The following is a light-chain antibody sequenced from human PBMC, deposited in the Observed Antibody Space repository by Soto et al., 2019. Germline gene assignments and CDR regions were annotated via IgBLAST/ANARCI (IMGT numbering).Light chain of an antibody. J-gene: IGKJ1*01. V-gene: IGKV1-5*03. Sequence: DIQMTQSPSTLSASVGDRVTITCRASQSISTWLAWYQQKPGKAPKLLIYSASDLESGVPPRFSGSGFGTEFTLTITSLQPDDFATYYCQQYNSYSTFGPATFGQGTKVEIK. CDR1: QSISTW. CDR2: SAS. CDR3: QQYNSYSTFGPAT.